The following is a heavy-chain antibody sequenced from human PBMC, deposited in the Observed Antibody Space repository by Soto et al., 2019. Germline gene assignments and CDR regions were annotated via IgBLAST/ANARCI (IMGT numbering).Heavy chain of an antibody. J-gene: IGHJ6*03. CDR3: AREYNYYMDV. Sequence: SETLSLTCAVYGGSFSDYSWTWIRQPPGKGLEWIGEINHSGSANYKLSLKGRVTISVDTSKNQFSLKLYSVTAADTAVYYCAREYNYYMDVWGRGTTVTVSS. V-gene: IGHV4-34*01. D-gene: IGHD5-12*01. CDR1: GGSFSDYS. CDR2: INHSGSA.